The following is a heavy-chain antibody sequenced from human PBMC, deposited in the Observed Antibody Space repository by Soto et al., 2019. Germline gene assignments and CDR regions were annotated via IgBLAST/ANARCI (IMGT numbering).Heavy chain of an antibody. CDR2: IVVGSDKS. V-gene: IGHV1-58*01. Sequence: SVKVSCKVSGFTFTESAVQWVRQARGQRLEWIGWIVVGSDKSNYAQKFQERVTITRDTSTSTVYMELSSLRSDDTAVYYCAAKHVNWAAFDYWGQGTLVTVSS. CDR3: AAKHVNWAAFDY. J-gene: IGHJ4*02. D-gene: IGHD7-27*01. CDR1: GFTFTESA.